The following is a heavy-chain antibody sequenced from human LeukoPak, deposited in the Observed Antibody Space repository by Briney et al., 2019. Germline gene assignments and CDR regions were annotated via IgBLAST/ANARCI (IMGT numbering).Heavy chain of an antibody. CDR1: GFTFSSYS. D-gene: IGHD3-9*01. V-gene: IGHV3-21*01. J-gene: IGHJ3*02. CDR2: ISSSSSYI. CDR3: ASPYRGYDILTGLHDAFDI. Sequence: GGSLRLSCAASGFTFSSYSMNWVRQAPGKGLEWVSSISSSSSYIYYADSVKGRFTISRDNAKNSLYLQMNSLRAEDTAVYYCASPYRGYDILTGLHDAFDIWGQGTMVTVSS.